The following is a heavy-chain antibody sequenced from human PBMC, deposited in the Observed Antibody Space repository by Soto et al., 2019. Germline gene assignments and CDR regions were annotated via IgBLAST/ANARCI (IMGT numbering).Heavy chain of an antibody. CDR1: GFTFSSYN. Sequence: EVQLVESGGGLVKPGGSLRLSCAASGFTFSSYNMNWVRQAPGKGLEWVSWISSSSSYIDYADSVKGRFTISRDNAKNSLYLQMNSLRPEDTAVYYCARDGARDGDFDFWGQGTLVTVSS. J-gene: IGHJ4*02. CDR3: ARDGARDGDFDF. CDR2: ISSSSSYI. V-gene: IGHV3-21*01. D-gene: IGHD7-27*01.